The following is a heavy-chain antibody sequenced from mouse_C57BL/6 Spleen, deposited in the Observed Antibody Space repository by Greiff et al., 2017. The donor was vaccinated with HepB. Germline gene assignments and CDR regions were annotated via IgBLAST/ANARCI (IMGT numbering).Heavy chain of an antibody. CDR3: ARHEANWSWFAY. CDR1: GFTFSDYG. V-gene: IGHV5-15*01. D-gene: IGHD4-1*01. J-gene: IGHJ3*01. CDR2: ISNLAYSI. Sequence: EVQLVESGGGLVQPGGSLKLSCAASGFTFSDYGMAWVRQAPRKGPEWVAFISNLAYSIYYADTVTGRFTISRENAKNTLYLEMSSLRSEDTAMYYCARHEANWSWFAYWGQGTLVTVSA.